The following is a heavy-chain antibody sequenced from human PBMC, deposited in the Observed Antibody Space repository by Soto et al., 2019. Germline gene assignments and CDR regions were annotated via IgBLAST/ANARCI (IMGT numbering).Heavy chain of an antibody. D-gene: IGHD3-3*01. CDR1: GFTFSSYW. CDR3: ARASDSWSGGYYYYYMDV. J-gene: IGHJ6*03. CDR2: IKQDGSEK. Sequence: EGSLRLSCAASGFTFSSYWMSWVHQAPGKGLEWVANIKQDGSEKYYVDSVKGRFTISRDNAKNSLYLQMNSLRAEDTAVYYCARASDSWSGGYYYYYMDVWGKGTTVTVSS. V-gene: IGHV3-7*01.